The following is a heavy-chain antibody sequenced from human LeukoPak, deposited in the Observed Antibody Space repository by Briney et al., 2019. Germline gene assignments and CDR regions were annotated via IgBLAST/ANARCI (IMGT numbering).Heavy chain of an antibody. CDR3: AKDVAPDSGWDLDY. CDR2: IWYDGSNK. Sequence: GRSLRLSCAASGFTFSSYGMHWVRQAPGKGLEWVAVIWYDGSNKYYADSVKGRFTISRDNSKNTLYLQMNSLRAEDTAVYYCAKDVAPDSGWDLDYWGQGTLVTVSS. CDR1: GFTFSSYG. J-gene: IGHJ4*02. V-gene: IGHV3-33*06. D-gene: IGHD6-19*01.